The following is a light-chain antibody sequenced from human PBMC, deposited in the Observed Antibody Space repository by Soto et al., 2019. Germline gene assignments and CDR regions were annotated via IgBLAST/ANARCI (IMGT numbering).Light chain of an antibody. V-gene: IGKV1-39*01. CDR2: DAS. Sequence: DIQMTQSPSSLSASVGDRVTVSCRASQNIGTYLNWYQQKSGQAPKVLISDASSLQSGVPSRFSGSGSGTDFTLAISSLQPEDYANAYGQPSYNTQLTFGGGTQV. CDR1: QNIGTY. J-gene: IGKJ4*01. CDR3: QPSYNTQLT.